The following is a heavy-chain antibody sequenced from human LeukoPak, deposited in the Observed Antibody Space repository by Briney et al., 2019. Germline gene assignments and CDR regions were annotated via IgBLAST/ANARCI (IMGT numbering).Heavy chain of an antibody. D-gene: IGHD6-13*01. CDR3: TRLGAAAGSPTPNANDY. CDR1: GFTFSGSA. CDR2: IRSTANSYAT. Sequence: GGSLKLSCAASGFTFSGSAMHWVRQASGKGLEWVGRIRSTANSYATAYAASVKGRFTISRDDSKNTAYLQMNSLKTEDTAVYYCTRLGAAAGSPTPNANDYWGQGTLVTVSS. J-gene: IGHJ4*02. V-gene: IGHV3-73*01.